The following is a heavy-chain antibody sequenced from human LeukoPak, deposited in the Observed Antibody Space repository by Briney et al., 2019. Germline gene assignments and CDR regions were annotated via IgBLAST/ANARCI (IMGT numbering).Heavy chain of an antibody. CDR1: GFTFSIHW. D-gene: IGHD6-13*01. V-gene: IGHV3-7*03. CDR3: ARGSSSWYHVLDWFDP. Sequence: GGCLRVSCAAPGFTFSIHWMSWVRQAPGEGLGWGAKIKNDGSEKYYVESVKGRFTISRDNAKNSLYLQMNNLRAEDTAVNYCARGSSSWYHVLDWFDPWGQGTLVTVSS. J-gene: IGHJ5*02. CDR2: IKNDGSEK.